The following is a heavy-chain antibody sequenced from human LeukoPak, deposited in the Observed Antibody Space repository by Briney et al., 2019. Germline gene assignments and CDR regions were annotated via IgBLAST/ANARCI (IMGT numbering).Heavy chain of an antibody. CDR2: INHSGST. Sequence: SSETLSLTCAVYGGSFSGYYWSWIRQPPGKGPEWIGEINHSGSTNYNPSLKSRVTISVDTSKNQFSLKLSSVTAADTAVYYCARLPIGYCSGGSCYPFDYWGQGTLVTVSS. CDR3: ARLPIGYCSGGSCYPFDY. CDR1: GGSFSGYY. V-gene: IGHV4-34*01. D-gene: IGHD2-15*01. J-gene: IGHJ4*02.